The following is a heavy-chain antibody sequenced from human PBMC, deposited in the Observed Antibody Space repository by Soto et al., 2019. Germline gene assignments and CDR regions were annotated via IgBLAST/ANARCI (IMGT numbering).Heavy chain of an antibody. CDR1: GYTFTSYG. CDR3: ARDRCSGGSCYSVSDFDY. V-gene: IGHV1-18*01. D-gene: IGHD2-15*01. CDR2: ISAYNGNT. J-gene: IGHJ4*02. Sequence: ASVKVSCKASGYTFTSYGISWVRQAPGQGLEWMGWISAYNGNTNYAQKLQGRVTMTTDTSTRTAYMELRSLRSDDTAVYYCARDRCSGGSCYSVSDFDYWGQGTLVTVSS.